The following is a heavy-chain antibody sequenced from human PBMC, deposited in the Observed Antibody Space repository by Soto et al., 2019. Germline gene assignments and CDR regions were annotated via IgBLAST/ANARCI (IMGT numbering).Heavy chain of an antibody. CDR3: ARRVYRVVTPIGF. V-gene: IGHV3-48*02. CDR1: GFTFSAYS. D-gene: IGHD2-21*02. Sequence: EVQLLESGGGLVQPGGSLRLSCAASGFTFSAYSMNWVRQAPGKGLEWLSYISGDRAYIYHADSVRGRFTISRDDAENSLYLQMDSLRDEDTAVYYCARRVYRVVTPIGFWCQGTLVTVS. J-gene: IGHJ4*02. CDR2: ISGDRAYI.